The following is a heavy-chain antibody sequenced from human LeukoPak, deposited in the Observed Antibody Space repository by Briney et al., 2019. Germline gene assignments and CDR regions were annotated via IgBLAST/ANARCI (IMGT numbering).Heavy chain of an antibody. J-gene: IGHJ4*02. CDR2: INPNSGGT. D-gene: IGHD6-19*01. Sequence: ASVKVSCKASGYSFTNYAINWVRQAPGQGLEWMGWINPNSGGTNNAQKFLGRVTMTRDTSISTAYMELSRLSSDDTAVYYCAREYSSGWYLYLVTRTYYFDYWGQGTLVSVSS. CDR1: GYSFTNYA. CDR3: AREYSSGWYLYLVTRTYYFDY. V-gene: IGHV1-2*02.